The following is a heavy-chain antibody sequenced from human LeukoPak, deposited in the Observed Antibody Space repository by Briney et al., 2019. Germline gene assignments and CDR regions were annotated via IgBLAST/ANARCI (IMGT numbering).Heavy chain of an antibody. CDR1: GGSISSSSYY. J-gene: IGHJ3*02. D-gene: IGHD3-22*01. V-gene: IGHV4-39*01. CDR2: IYYSGST. CDR3: ARRRNYCDSSGYYDPAEHAFDI. Sequence: SETLSLTCTVSGGSISSSSYYWGWIRQPPGKGLEWIGSIYYSGSTYYNPSLKSRVTISVDTSKNQFSLKLSSVTAADTAVYYCARRRNYCDSSGYYDPAEHAFDIWGQGTMVTVYS.